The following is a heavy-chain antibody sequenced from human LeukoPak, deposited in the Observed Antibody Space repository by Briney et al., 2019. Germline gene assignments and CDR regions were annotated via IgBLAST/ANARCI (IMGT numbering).Heavy chain of an antibody. CDR2: INPNSGAT. CDR3: AGSKYYTTYSPPAY. V-gene: IGHV1-2*02. CDR1: TDTLRNHY. J-gene: IGHJ4*02. D-gene: IGHD2-8*01. Sequence: ASVKVSLKASTDTLRNHYIHRVRLAPGQGLEWMGWINPNSGATTSAQGFQGRLPLTTDTSITTAYMEMRRLRSDDTALYFCAGSKYYTTYSPPAYWGQGTLVTVSS.